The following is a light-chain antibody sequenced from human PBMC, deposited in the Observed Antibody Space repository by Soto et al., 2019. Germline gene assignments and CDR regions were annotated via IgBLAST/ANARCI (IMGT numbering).Light chain of an antibody. V-gene: IGKV3-20*01. CDR1: QYIGST. Sequence: EIVLTQSPATLSVSPGDRATLSCRASQYIGSTIAWYQQKPGQAPRLLIYGAPSRATGIPDRFSGSGSGTDFTLTISRLEPEDFAVYYCQQYGYLITFGQGTRLEI. CDR3: QQYGYLIT. CDR2: GAP. J-gene: IGKJ5*01.